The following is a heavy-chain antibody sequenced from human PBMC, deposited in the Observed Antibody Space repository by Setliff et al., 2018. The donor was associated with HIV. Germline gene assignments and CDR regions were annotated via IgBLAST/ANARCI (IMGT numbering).Heavy chain of an antibody. CDR1: GFTFSTYD. J-gene: IGHJ3*02. D-gene: IGHD3-10*02. CDR3: ARDYYYVGNAFDM. Sequence: GGSLRLSCAASGFTFSTYDMNWVRQAPGKGLEWVSGISDSGSTGYVDSVKGRFTIFRDNSKKSLYLQMNSLRAEDTALYFCARDYYYVGNAFDMWGQGTMVTVSS. CDR2: ISDSGST. V-gene: IGHV3-23*01.